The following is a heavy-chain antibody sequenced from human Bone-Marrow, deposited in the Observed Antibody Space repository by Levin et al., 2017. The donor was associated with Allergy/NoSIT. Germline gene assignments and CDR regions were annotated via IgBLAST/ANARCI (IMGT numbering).Heavy chain of an antibody. CDR1: GGSISSGTYY. V-gene: IGHV4-39*01. J-gene: IGHJ4*02. Sequence: SETLSLTCTVSGGSISSGTYYWGWIRQPPGKGLEWIGSIYYSGDTYYCPSLKSRVTISVDTSNNQFSVKLSSATAADTAVYYCARQGGGQWLTSFDYWGQGTLVTVSS. CDR2: IYYSGDT. D-gene: IGHD6-19*01. CDR3: ARQGGGQWLTSFDY.